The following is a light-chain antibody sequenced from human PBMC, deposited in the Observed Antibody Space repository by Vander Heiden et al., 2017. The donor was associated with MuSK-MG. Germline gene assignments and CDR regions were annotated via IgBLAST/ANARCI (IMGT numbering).Light chain of an antibody. V-gene: IGKV1-9*01. Sequence: DIQLTQSPSSLSASVGDRVTVTCRASRGISTYLAWYQQQPGKAPKLLIYGASTLQSGVPSRFSGSGSGTEFTLTISSLLPEDSATYYCQRLKTYPLTFGGGTKVEI. CDR1: RGISTY. J-gene: IGKJ4*01. CDR3: QRLKTYPLT. CDR2: GAS.